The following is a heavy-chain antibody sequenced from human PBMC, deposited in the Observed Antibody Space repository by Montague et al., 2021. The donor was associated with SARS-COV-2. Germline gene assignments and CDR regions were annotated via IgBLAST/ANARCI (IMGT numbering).Heavy chain of an antibody. CDR2: IYYSGST. Sequence: TRSLTCTVSGGSISSGGYYWSWIRQHPGKGLEWIGYIYYSGSTYYNPSLKSRVTISVDTSKNQFSLKLSSVTAADAAVYYCARERWLQPVDYWGQGTLVTVSS. CDR1: GGSISSGGYY. CDR3: ARERWLQPVDY. V-gene: IGHV4-31*03. D-gene: IGHD5-24*01. J-gene: IGHJ4*02.